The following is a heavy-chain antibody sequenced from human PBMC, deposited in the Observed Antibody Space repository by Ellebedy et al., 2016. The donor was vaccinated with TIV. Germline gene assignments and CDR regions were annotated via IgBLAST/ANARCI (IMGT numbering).Heavy chain of an antibody. CDR1: GFSFSSSC. J-gene: IGHJ2*01. Sequence: GGSLRLSCAASGFSFSSSCMNWVRQAPGKGLEWVSSISSSGTYIYYADSVNGRFTISRDNAKNSLYLQMNSLRAEDTAVYYCARDLRWYFDLWGRGTLVTVSS. V-gene: IGHV3-21*01. CDR2: ISSSGTYI. CDR3: ARDLRWYFDL.